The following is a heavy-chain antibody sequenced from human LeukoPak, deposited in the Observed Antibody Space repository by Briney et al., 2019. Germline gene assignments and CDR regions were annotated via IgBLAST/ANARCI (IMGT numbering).Heavy chain of an antibody. V-gene: IGHV4-39*07. CDR1: GGSISSSSYY. Sequence: SETLSLTCTVSGGSISSSSYYWGWIHQPPGKGREWIGSIYYSGSTYYNPSLKSRVTISVDTSKNQFSLKLSSVTAADTAVYYCGSDGPWIQLWYFDYWGQGTLVTVSS. CDR2: IYYSGST. J-gene: IGHJ4*02. CDR3: GSDGPWIQLWYFDY. D-gene: IGHD5-18*01.